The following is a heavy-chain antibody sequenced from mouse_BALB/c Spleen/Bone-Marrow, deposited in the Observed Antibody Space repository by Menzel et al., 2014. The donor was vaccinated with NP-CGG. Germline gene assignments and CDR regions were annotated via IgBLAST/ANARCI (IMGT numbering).Heavy chain of an antibody. J-gene: IGHJ1*01. Sequence: VQLQQSGAELVRPGASVKLSCKASGYSFTSYWMNWVKQRPGQGLEWIGMIHPSDSETRLNQKFKDKAALTVDKSSSTAYMQLSSPTSEDSAVYYCARRDYGYDRDWYFDVWGAGTTVTVSS. CDR2: IHPSDSET. CDR1: GYSFTSYW. CDR3: ARRDYGYDRDWYFDV. V-gene: IGHV1-61*01. D-gene: IGHD2-2*01.